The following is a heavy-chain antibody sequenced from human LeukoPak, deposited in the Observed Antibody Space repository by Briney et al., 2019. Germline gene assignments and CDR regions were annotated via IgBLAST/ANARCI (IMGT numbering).Heavy chain of an antibody. CDR1: GFTFSSYA. D-gene: IGHD2-21*02. J-gene: IGHJ4*02. V-gene: IGHV3-30-3*01. Sequence: GGSLRLSCAASGFTFSSYAMHWVRQAPGEGLEWVAVISYDGSNKYYADSVKGRFTISRDNSKNTLYLQMNSLRAEDTAVYYCGRDPRGCGGDCYSSGSHSLFDYWGQGTLVTVSS. CDR3: GRDPRGCGGDCYSSGSHSLFDY. CDR2: ISYDGSNK.